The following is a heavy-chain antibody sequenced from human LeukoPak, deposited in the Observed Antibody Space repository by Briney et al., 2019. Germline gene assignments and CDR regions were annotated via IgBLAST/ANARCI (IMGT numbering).Heavy chain of an antibody. D-gene: IGHD2-21*02. CDR2: ISAYNGNT. V-gene: IGHV1-18*01. CDR3: ATTSLGGDSLGDY. CDR1: GYTFTSYG. J-gene: IGHJ4*02. Sequence: ALVKVSCKASGYTFTSYGISWVRQAPGQGLEWMGWISAYNGNTNYAQKLQGRVTMTTDTSTSTAYMELRSLRSDDTDVYYCATTSLGGDSLGDYWGQGTLVTVSS.